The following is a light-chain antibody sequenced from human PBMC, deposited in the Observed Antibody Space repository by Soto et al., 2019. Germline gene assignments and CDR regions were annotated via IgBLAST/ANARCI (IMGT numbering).Light chain of an antibody. CDR3: QSFDINVLALI. CDR2: STT. J-gene: IGLJ2*01. Sequence: QPVLTQPPSVSGAPGQRVTISCTGSNSNIGAGFGVQWYQQFPRTAPRLLIYSTTNRPSGVPDRFSASKSGTSASLAITGLRAEDEADYYCQSFDINVLALIFGVGTKLTVL. V-gene: IGLV1-40*01. CDR1: NSNIGAGFG.